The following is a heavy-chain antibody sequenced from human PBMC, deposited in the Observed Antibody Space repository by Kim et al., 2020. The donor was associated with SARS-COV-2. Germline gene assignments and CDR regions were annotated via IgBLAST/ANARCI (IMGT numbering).Heavy chain of an antibody. CDR2: IIPILGIA. CDR3: ARGPQITIFGVVIHEGLGP. J-gene: IGHJ5*02. V-gene: IGHV1-69*04. Sequence: SVKVSCKASGGTFSSYAISWVRQAPGQGLEWMGRIIPILGIANYAQKFQGRVTITADKSTSTAYMELSSLRSEDTAVYYCARGPQITIFGVVIHEGLGPWGQGTLVTVSS. D-gene: IGHD3-3*01. CDR1: GGTFSSYA.